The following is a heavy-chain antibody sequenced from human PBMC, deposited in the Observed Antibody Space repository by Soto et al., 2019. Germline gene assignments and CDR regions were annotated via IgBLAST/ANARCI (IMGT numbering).Heavy chain of an antibody. V-gene: IGHV3-7*05. CDR3: ASDPVAGTLEYYFDY. D-gene: IGHD6-19*01. CDR1: GFTFSSYW. J-gene: IGHJ4*02. CDR2: IKQDGSEK. Sequence: GGSLRLSCAASGFTFSSYWMSWVRQAPGKGLEWVANIKQDGSEKYYVDSVKGRFTISRDNAKNSLYLQMNSLRAEDTAVYYCASDPVAGTLEYYFDYWGQGTLVTVSS.